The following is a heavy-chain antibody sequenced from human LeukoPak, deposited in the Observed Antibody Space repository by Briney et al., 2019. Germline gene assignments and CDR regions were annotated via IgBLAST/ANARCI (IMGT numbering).Heavy chain of an antibody. CDR1: GYSFTSYW. D-gene: IGHD2-15*01. V-gene: IGHV5-51*01. Sequence: GESLKISCKGSGYSFTSYWIGWVRQMPGKGLEWMGIIYPGDSDTRYSPSFQGQVTLSADKSISTAYLQWSSLKASDTAMYYCARRDGYCSGGSCYLFDYWGQGTLVTVSS. J-gene: IGHJ4*02. CDR3: ARRDGYCSGGSCYLFDY. CDR2: IYPGDSDT.